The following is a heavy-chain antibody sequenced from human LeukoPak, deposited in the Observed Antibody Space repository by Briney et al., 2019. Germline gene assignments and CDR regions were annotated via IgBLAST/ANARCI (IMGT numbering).Heavy chain of an antibody. D-gene: IGHD2-15*01. CDR2: INGNGQST. J-gene: IGHJ4*01. Sequence: GGSLRLSCATSGFSFTSYWLHWVRQGPGKGPEWVSRINGNGQSTSYADSVKGRFIISRDNARNTLYLYMTGLRVEDSAVYFCVRSFRIPYCSGNSRSPTDFDFWGRGTLVTVSS. CDR1: GFSFTSYW. CDR3: VRSFRIPYCSGNSRSPTDFDF. V-gene: IGHV3-74*01.